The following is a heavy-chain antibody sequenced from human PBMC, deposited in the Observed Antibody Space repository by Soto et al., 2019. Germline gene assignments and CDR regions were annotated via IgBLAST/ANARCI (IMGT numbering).Heavy chain of an antibody. CDR2: INHSGST. CDR1: GGSFSGYY. V-gene: IGHV4-34*01. D-gene: IGHD3-3*01. CDR3: ARVRPRITIFGVVPTLFDP. J-gene: IGHJ5*02. Sequence: SETLSLTCAVYGGSFSGYYWSWIRQPPGKGLEWIGEINHSGSTNYNPSLKSRVTISVDTSKNQFSLKLSSVTAADTAVYYCARVRPRITIFGVVPTLFDPWGQGTMVTVSS.